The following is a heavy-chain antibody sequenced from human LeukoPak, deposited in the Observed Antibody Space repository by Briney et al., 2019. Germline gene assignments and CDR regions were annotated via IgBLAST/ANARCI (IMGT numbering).Heavy chain of an antibody. CDR3: ARDPYSGSYWFDP. D-gene: IGHD1-26*01. CDR2: INHSGST. V-gene: IGHV4-34*01. J-gene: IGHJ5*02. CDR1: GGSFSGYY. Sequence: PSETLSLTCGVYGGSFSGYYWSWLRQPPGKGLEWIGEINHSGSTNYNPSLKSRVTISVDTSKNQFSLKLSSVTAADTAVYYCARDPYSGSYWFDPWGQGTLVTVSS.